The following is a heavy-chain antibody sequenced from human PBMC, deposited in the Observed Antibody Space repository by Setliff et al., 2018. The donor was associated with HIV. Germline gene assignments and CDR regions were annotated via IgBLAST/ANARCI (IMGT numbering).Heavy chain of an antibody. D-gene: IGHD1-1*01. CDR3: ARRPPLTTGREYYFDF. CDR2: INSSGNT. J-gene: IGHJ4*02. Sequence: SETLSLTCTVSGGSFSSYYWSWIRQTPGKGLEWIGCINSSGNTKYNPSLKSRITISIDTSKNHFSLRLTSVTAADTAVYYCARRPPLTTGREYYFDFWGQGTLVTVSS. CDR1: GGSFSSYY. V-gene: IGHV4-4*09.